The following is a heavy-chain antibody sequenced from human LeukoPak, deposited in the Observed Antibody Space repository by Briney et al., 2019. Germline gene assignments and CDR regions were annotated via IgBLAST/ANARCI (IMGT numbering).Heavy chain of an antibody. CDR1: GFTFSSYA. J-gene: IGHJ4*02. Sequence: HPGGSLRLSCAASGFTFSSYAMSWVRQAPGKGLEWVSAISGSGGSTYYADSVKGRFTISRDNSKNTLYLQMNSLRAEDTAVYYCAKDKEQLWLLSGFDYWGQGTLVTVSS. CDR3: AKDKEQLWLLSGFDY. D-gene: IGHD5-18*01. CDR2: ISGSGGST. V-gene: IGHV3-23*01.